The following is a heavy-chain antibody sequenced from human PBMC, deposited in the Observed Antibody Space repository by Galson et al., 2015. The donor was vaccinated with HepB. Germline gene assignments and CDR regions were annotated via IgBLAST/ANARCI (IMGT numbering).Heavy chain of an antibody. CDR3: AKTYYYDSSGSPGGGAFDI. V-gene: IGHV3-30*18. CDR1: GFTFSSYG. D-gene: IGHD3-22*01. Sequence: SLRLSCAASGFTFSSYGMHWVRQAPGKGLEWVAVISYDGSNKYYADSVKGRFTISRDNSKNTLYLQMNSLRAEDTAVYYCAKTYYYDSSGSPGGGAFDIWGQGTMVTVSS. CDR2: ISYDGSNK. J-gene: IGHJ3*02.